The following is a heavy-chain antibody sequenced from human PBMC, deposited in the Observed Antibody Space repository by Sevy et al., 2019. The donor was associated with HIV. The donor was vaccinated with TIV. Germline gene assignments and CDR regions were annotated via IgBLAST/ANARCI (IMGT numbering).Heavy chain of an antibody. J-gene: IGHJ4*02. V-gene: IGHV3-7*01. CDR1: GFTFSSYV. Sequence: GGSLRLSCAASGFTFSSYVMQWVRQAPGQGLEWVANIRQDGNELYYADSVKGRFTISRDNAKESLFLQMTNLRVEDTAIYYCARRYFDLWGQGTLVTVSS. CDR2: IRQDGNEL. CDR3: ARRYFDL.